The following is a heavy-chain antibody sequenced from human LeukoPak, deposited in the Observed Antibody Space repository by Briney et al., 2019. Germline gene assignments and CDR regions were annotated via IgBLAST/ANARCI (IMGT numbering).Heavy chain of an antibody. D-gene: IGHD6-13*01. J-gene: IGHJ4*02. V-gene: IGHV4-31*03. Sequence: SETLSLTCTVSGGSISSDGYYWSWIRQHPGKGLEWIGYIYYSGSTYYNPSLKSRVTISVDTSKNQFSLKLSSVTAADTAVYYCARGKIAAAGADYWGQGTLVTVSS. CDR3: ARGKIAAAGADY. CDR1: GGSISSDGYY. CDR2: IYYSGST.